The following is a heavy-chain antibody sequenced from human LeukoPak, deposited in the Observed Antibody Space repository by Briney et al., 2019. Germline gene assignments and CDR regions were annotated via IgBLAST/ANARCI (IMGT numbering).Heavy chain of an antibody. Sequence: ASVKVSCKASGYTFTNYGLTWVRQAPGQGLEWMGWSSGYNGNTNYAQKFQGRVTMTTDTSTSITYMEVRSMRSDDTAVYYCARDGPSGTYHDNWGQGTLVTVSS. CDR1: GYTFTNYG. CDR3: ARDGPSGTYHDN. V-gene: IGHV1-18*01. CDR2: SSGYNGNT. D-gene: IGHD1-26*01. J-gene: IGHJ4*02.